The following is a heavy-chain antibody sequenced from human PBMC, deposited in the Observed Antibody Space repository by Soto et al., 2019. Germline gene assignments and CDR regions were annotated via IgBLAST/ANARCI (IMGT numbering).Heavy chain of an antibody. CDR1: GYTFTSYV. Sequence: GASVKVSCKASGYTFTSYVISWVRQAPGQGLKWMGWISAHNGKTNYAQRLQGRVTITADKSTSTAYMELSSLRSEDTAVYYCAGGTTTVSHFDYWGQGTLVTVSS. V-gene: IGHV1-18*01. CDR2: ISAHNGKT. D-gene: IGHD4-17*01. CDR3: AGGTTTVSHFDY. J-gene: IGHJ4*02.